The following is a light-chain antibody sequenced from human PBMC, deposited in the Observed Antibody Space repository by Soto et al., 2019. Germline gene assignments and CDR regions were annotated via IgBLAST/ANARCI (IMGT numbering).Light chain of an antibody. CDR2: GAS. J-gene: IGKJ1*01. Sequence: EIVMTQSPATLSVSPGGRATLSCRASQSISDTLAWYQQKPGQAPRLLIHGASTRATGFPARFSGSGSGTDFTLTISRLEPEDFALYYCQQYHTSPLTFGQGTKVDIK. CDR3: QQYHTSPLT. V-gene: IGKV3-15*01. CDR1: QSISDT.